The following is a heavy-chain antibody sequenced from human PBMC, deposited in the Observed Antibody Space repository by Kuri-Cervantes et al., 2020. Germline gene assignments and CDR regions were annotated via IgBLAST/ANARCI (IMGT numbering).Heavy chain of an antibody. J-gene: IGHJ6*02. Sequence: GGSLKISCAASGFTFDDYAMHWVRQAPGKGLEWVGRTRNKANSYTTEYAASVKGRFTISRDNSKNTLYLQMNSLRAEDTAVYYCARDGQLGRVNYYYYYGMDVWGQGTTVTVSS. CDR1: GFTFDDYA. V-gene: IGHV3-72*01. D-gene: IGHD6-6*01. CDR2: TRNKANSYTT. CDR3: ARDGQLGRVNYYYYYGMDV.